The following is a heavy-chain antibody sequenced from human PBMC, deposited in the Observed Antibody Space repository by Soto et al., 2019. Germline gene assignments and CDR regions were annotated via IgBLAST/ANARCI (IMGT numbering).Heavy chain of an antibody. V-gene: IGHV4-31*03. Sequence: QVQLQESGPGLVKPSQTLSLTCTVSGGSISSGGYYWSWIRQHPGKGLEWIGYIYYSGSTYYNPSLTSRVTISVDTSKNQFSLKLTSVTAADTAVYYCARNYGSGRYYFDYWGQGTLVTVSS. D-gene: IGHD3-10*01. CDR2: IYYSGST. CDR3: ARNYGSGRYYFDY. J-gene: IGHJ4*02. CDR1: GGSISSGGYY.